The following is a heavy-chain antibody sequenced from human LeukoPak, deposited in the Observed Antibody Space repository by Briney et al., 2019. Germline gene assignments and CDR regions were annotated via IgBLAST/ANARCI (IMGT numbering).Heavy chain of an antibody. CDR2: ISAHNRNT. V-gene: IGHV1-18*01. CDR1: GYTFTTHG. J-gene: IGHJ2*01. CDR3: ARDGYFDL. Sequence: ASVTVSCKASGYTFTTHGMAWVRQAPGQGLEWMGWISAHNRNTNYAQSLQGRVTMTTDTSTNTAYMELRSLRSDDTAVYYCARDGYFDLWGRGTLVTVSS.